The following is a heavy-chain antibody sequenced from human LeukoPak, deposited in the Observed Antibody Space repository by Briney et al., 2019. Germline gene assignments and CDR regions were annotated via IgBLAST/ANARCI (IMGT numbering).Heavy chain of an antibody. CDR3: ARVRYKYGPYYLDY. J-gene: IGHJ4*02. Sequence: GGSLRLSCAASGFIFSDNYMSWIRQAPGKGLEWVSNISSGGTITNYADSVKGRFTISRDNAKNSLYLQMNSLRAEDTAVYFCARVRYKYGPYYLDYWGQGTLLTVSS. V-gene: IGHV3-11*01. D-gene: IGHD1-1*01. CDR1: GFIFSDNY. CDR2: ISSGGTIT.